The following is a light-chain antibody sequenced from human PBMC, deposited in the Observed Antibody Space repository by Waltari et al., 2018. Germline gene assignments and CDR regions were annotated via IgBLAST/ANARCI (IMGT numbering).Light chain of an antibody. CDR1: QAVSTTA. V-gene: IGKV3-20*01. CDR3: QQYDSIVLT. J-gene: IGKJ4*01. Sequence: EIVLTPSPGTLSLSPGERATLSCRASQAVSTTALNWYQQKPGLAPRLLIYGASSRATGIPDRFSGSGSGTDFTLTISRLEPEDFAVYYCQQYDSIVLTFGGGTRVEI. CDR2: GAS.